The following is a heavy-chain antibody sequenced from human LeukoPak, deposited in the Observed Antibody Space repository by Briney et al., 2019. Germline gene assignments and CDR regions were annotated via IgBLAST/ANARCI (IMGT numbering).Heavy chain of an antibody. V-gene: IGHV3-30*04. CDR1: GFTFHNYA. J-gene: IGHJ4*02. CDR3: ARDFGY. CDR2: ISVDGSAT. Sequence: PGRSLGLSCAASGFTFHNYAMNWLRQTPDRGLEWLAAISVDGSATNYADSVKGRFTISRDNSKDTLFLQMNSLRLEDSAVYYCARDFGYWGQGILVTVSS.